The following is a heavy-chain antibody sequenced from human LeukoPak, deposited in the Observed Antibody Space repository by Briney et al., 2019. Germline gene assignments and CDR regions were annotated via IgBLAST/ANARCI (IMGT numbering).Heavy chain of an antibody. J-gene: IGHJ1*01. Sequence: ASVKVSCKASGYTFTSYAMNWVRQAPGQGLEWMGWINTNTGNPTYAQRFTGRFVFSLDTSVSTAYLQISSLKAEDTAVYYCARGYSSSWYSGTEHWGQGTLVTVSS. CDR3: ARGYSSSWYSGTEH. V-gene: IGHV7-4-1*02. CDR2: INTNTGNP. D-gene: IGHD6-13*01. CDR1: GYTFTSYA.